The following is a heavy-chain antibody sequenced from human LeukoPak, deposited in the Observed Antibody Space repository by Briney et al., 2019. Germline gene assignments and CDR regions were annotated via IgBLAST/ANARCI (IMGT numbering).Heavy chain of an antibody. CDR3: ARETPLAVAGTYASDY. J-gene: IGHJ4*02. V-gene: IGHV3-21*01. Sequence: GGSLRLSCPASGFTFSTYSTNWLRQAPGKGLAWVASISCSSNYIYYADSVKGRFTISRDKAKDSLYLQMYSLRAEDRAVYYCARETPLAVAGTYASDYWGQGTLVTLSS. CDR1: GFTFSTYS. D-gene: IGHD6-19*01. CDR2: ISCSSNYI.